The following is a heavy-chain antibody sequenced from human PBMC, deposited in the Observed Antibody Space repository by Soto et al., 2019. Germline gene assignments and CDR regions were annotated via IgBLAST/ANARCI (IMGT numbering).Heavy chain of an antibody. CDR3: ARDNLLWFGELLYGGWFDP. V-gene: IGHV3-30-3*01. CDR1: GFTFSSYA. D-gene: IGHD3-10*01. J-gene: IGHJ5*02. Sequence: QVQLVESGGGVVQPGRSLRLSCAASGFTFSSYAMHWVRQAPGKGLEWVAVISYDGSNKYYADSVKGRFTISRDNSKNTLYLQMNSLRAEDTAVYYCARDNLLWFGELLYGGWFDPWGQGTLVTVSS. CDR2: ISYDGSNK.